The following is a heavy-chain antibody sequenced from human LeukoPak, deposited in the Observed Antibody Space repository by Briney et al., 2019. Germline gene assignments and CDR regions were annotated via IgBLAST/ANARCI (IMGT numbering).Heavy chain of an antibody. CDR2: INPNSGGT. J-gene: IGHJ4*02. Sequence: ASVEVSCKASGYTFTGNHLHWVRQAPGQGLEWMGWINPNSGGTNYAQKFQGRVTITRDTSISTAYVELRRLRSDDTAVYYCAREIPSVSPIPTTALDYWGQGTLVTVSS. V-gene: IGHV1-2*02. CDR1: GYTFTGNH. CDR3: AREIPSVSPIPTTALDY. D-gene: IGHD2-2*02.